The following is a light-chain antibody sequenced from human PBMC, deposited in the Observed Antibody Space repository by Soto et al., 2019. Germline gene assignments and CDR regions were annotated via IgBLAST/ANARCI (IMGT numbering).Light chain of an antibody. CDR1: QGIGDT. J-gene: IGKJ4*01. V-gene: IGKV3-15*01. CDR2: DKS. Sequence: VMTHSPATLSLSPGEGATVSCSASQGIGDTLYWYQHKPGQTPRLIIYDKSTRATGVPARFSGSRSGTEFPLTINSLQSEDFAVYYCQRYNNWPLTFGGGTKVDIK. CDR3: QRYNNWPLT.